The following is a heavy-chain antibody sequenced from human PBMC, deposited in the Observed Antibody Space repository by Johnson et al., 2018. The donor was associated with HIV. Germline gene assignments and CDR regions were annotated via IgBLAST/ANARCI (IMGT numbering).Heavy chain of an antibody. J-gene: IGHJ3*02. CDR1: GFNFSDYE. Sequence: VRLVESGGGLVQPGGSLRLSCAASGFNFSDYEMNWVRQAPGKGLEWISYIGGGSTDYTDSVKGRFIISRDNAKNSLYLQMNSLRAEDTAVYYCARGGQVVRGAKGDAFDIWGQGTVVTVSS. D-gene: IGHD3-10*01. V-gene: IGHV3-48*03. CDR2: IGGGST. CDR3: ARGGQVVRGAKGDAFDI.